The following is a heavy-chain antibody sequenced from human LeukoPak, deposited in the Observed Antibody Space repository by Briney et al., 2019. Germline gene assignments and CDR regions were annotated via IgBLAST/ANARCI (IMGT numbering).Heavy chain of an antibody. CDR1: GGSISSYY. V-gene: IGHV4-59*01. CDR2: IYYSGST. J-gene: IGHJ6*03. CDR3: ASTYYYDSSGYSPYYYYYYMDV. D-gene: IGHD3-22*01. Sequence: SETLSLTCTVAGGSISSYYWSWIRQPPGKGLEWIGYIYYSGSTNYNPSVKSRVTISVDTSKNQFSLKLSSVTAAETAVYYCASTYYYDSSGYSPYYYYYYMDVWGKGTTVTVSS.